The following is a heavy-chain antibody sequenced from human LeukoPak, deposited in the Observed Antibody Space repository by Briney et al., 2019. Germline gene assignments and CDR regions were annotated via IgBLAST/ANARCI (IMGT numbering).Heavy chain of an antibody. J-gene: IGHJ4*02. V-gene: IGHV3-33*01. CDR2: IWYDGSNK. CDR3: ARADSPLDTAMVDY. D-gene: IGHD5-18*01. CDR1: GFTFSSYG. Sequence: GRSLRLSCAASGFTFSSYGMHWVRQAPGKGLEWVAVIWYDGSNKYYADSVEGRFTISRDSSKNTLYLQMNSLRAEDTAVYYCARADSPLDTAMVDYWGQGTLVTVSS.